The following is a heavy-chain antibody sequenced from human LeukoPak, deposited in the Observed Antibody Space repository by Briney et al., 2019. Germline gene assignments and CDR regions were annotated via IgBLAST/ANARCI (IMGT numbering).Heavy chain of an antibody. CDR2: ISSSSSYI. CDR3: ARVVGALVREYYFDY. V-gene: IGHV3-21*01. D-gene: IGHD1-26*01. J-gene: IGHJ4*02. CDR1: GFTFSSYS. Sequence: PGGSLRLSCAASGFTFSSYSMNWVRQAPGKGLEWVSSISSSSSYIYYADSVKGRFTISRDNAKNSLYLQMNSLRAEDTAVYYCARVVGALVREYYFDYWGQGTLVTVSS.